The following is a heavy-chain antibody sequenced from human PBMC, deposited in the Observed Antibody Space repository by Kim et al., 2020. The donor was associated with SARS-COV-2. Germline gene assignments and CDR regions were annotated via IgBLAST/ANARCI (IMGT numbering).Heavy chain of an antibody. CDR3: ARDWRYCSGGSCLLNYYYYGMDV. Sequence: SVKVSCKASGGTFSSYAISWVRQAPGQGLEWMGGIIPIFGTANYAQKFQGRVTITADESTSTAYMELSSLRSEDTAVYYCARDWRYCSGGSCLLNYYYYGMDVWGQGTTVTVSS. V-gene: IGHV1-69*13. CDR1: GGTFSSYA. D-gene: IGHD2-15*01. J-gene: IGHJ6*02. CDR2: IIPIFGTA.